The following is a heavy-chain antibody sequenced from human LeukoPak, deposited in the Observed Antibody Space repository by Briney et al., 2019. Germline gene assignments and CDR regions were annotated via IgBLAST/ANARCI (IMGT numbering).Heavy chain of an antibody. CDR2: IRGDSTET. CDR3: ARGHFGVVLDY. J-gene: IGHJ4*02. V-gene: IGHV3-21*01. CDR1: GFTLSSYS. Sequence: GGSLRLSCEGSGFTLSSYSMIWVRQAPGKGLEWVSSIRGDSTETRHADSLMGRFTISRDNAKKSLYLQMNSLRAEDTAVYYCARGHFGVVLDYWGQGTLVTVSS. D-gene: IGHD3-3*01.